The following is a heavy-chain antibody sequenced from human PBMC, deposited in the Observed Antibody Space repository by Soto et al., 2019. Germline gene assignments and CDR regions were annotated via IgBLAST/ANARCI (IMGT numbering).Heavy chain of an antibody. V-gene: IGHV5-10-1*01. D-gene: IGHD2-15*01. Sequence: GESLKISCKGSGYSFTNYWIHWVRQMAGKGLEWMGRIDPDDSYTNYSPSFQGHVTISVDKSISTAYLQWSSLQASDTAIYYCARLPPPTYCSGSTCAGYWRQGPLLTVSS. J-gene: IGHJ4*02. CDR1: GYSFTNYW. CDR3: ARLPPPTYCSGSTCAGY. CDR2: IDPDDSYT.